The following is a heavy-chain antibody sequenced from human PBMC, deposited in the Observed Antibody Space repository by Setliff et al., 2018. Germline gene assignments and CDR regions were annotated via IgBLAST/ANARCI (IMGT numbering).Heavy chain of an antibody. Sequence: PSETLSLTCTVSGGSISSYYWSWIRQPAGKGLEWIGLIYIGGSANYNPSLKSRVTMSIDTSKNKFSLKLNSVTAADMAVYYCAREQWLDPPGYYYMDVWAKGTTVTVSS. D-gene: IGHD6-19*01. V-gene: IGHV4-4*07. J-gene: IGHJ6*03. CDR3: AREQWLDPPGYYYMDV. CDR1: GGSISSYY. CDR2: IYIGGSA.